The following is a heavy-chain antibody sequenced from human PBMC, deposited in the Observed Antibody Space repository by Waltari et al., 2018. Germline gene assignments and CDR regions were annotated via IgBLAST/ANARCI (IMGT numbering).Heavy chain of an antibody. CDR3: ARDYYGSGIEVY. Sequence: EVQLVESGGGLVKPGGSLRLSCAASGFTFSSYSMNWVRQAPGKGLEWVSSISMRSSYIYYADSVKGRCTISRDNAKNSLYLQMNSLRAEDTAVYYCARDYYGSGIEVYWGQGTLVTVSS. V-gene: IGHV3-21*01. CDR1: GFTFSSYS. D-gene: IGHD3-10*01. CDR2: ISMRSSYI. J-gene: IGHJ4*02.